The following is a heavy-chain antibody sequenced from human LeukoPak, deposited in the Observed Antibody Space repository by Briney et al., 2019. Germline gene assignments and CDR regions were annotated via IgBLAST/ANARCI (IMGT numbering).Heavy chain of an antibody. CDR2: ISSSSSYF. CDR3: ARPLRSYDNHYFFDY. V-gene: IGHV3-21*01. J-gene: IGHJ4*02. CDR1: GFTFSSYS. Sequence: GGSLRLSCAASGFTFSSYSMIWVRQAPGKGLEWVSSISSSSSYFYYADSVKGRFTISRDNAKNSLYLQMNSLRAEDTAVYYCARPLRSYDNHYFFDYWGQGTLVTVSS. D-gene: IGHD3-10*01.